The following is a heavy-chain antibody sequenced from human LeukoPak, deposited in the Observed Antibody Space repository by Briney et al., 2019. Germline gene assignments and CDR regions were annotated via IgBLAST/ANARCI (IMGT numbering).Heavy chain of an antibody. CDR2: ISGSAVST. CDR3: AKDQTVAVAGPSDN. J-gene: IGHJ4*02. Sequence: PGGSLRLSCTASGFTFNNFAMSWVRQAPGKGLEWVSGISGSAVSTFYADSVKGRFTISRDNSKTTLYLHMDSLRVEDTAVYYCAKDQTVAVAGPSDNWGQGTLVTVSS. CDR1: GFTFNNFA. V-gene: IGHV3-23*01. D-gene: IGHD6-19*01.